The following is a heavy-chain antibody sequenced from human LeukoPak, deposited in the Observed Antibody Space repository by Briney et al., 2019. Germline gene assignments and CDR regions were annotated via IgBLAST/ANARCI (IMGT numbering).Heavy chain of an antibody. Sequence: GASVNVSCKASGYTFTSYAMHWVRQAPGQRLEWMGWINAGNGNTKYSQKFQGRVTITRDTSASTAYMELSSLRSEDTAVYYCARSRAIGSGWPGNYWGQGTLVTVSS. CDR2: INAGNGNT. V-gene: IGHV1-3*01. D-gene: IGHD6-19*01. J-gene: IGHJ4*02. CDR3: ARSRAIGSGWPGNY. CDR1: GYTFTSYA.